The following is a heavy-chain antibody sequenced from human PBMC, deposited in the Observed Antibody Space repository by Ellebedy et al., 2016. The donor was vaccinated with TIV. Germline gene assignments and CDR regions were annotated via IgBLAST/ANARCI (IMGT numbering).Heavy chain of an antibody. J-gene: IGHJ4*02. CDR2: IKSDGSFT. D-gene: IGHD3-10*01. CDR1: GFTFRRYW. Sequence: PGGSLRLSCVASGFTFRRYWMHWVRQAPGKGLVWVSRIKSDGSFTSEADSVKGRLTISRDNARNTLYLQMHSLRADDTGVYFCARGDAAETYYNGVFDHWGQGTPVTVSS. CDR3: ARGDAAETYYNGVFDH. V-gene: IGHV3-74*01.